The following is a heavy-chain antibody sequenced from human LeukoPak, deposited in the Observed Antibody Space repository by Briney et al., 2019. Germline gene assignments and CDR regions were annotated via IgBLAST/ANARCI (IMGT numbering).Heavy chain of an antibody. CDR1: GYTFTSYG. CDR3: ARDLLDYDILTGPSSDY. J-gene: IGHJ4*01. Sequence: GGSVRVSCKASGYTFTSYGISWVRPAPGQGLGWMGWISAYNGNTNYAQKLQGRFTVPTDTSTSTAYMERRSLRSDDTAVYYCARDLLDYDILTGPSSDYWGHGNLVSVSS. D-gene: IGHD3-9*01. CDR2: ISAYNGNT. V-gene: IGHV1-18*01.